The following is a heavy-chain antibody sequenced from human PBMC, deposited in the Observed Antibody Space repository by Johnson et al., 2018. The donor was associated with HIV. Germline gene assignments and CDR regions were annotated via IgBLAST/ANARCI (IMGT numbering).Heavy chain of an antibody. CDR2: ISGSGGST. J-gene: IGHJ3*02. Sequence: VQLVESGGGLVQPGGSLRLSCAASGFTFSSYAMSWVRQAPGKGLEWVSAISGSGGSTYYADSVKGRFTISRDNSKNTLYLQMNNLRAEDTTVYYCAKGGEVWYDAFDIWGQGTMVTVSS. CDR1: GFTFSSYA. D-gene: IGHD6-13*01. CDR3: AKGGEVWYDAFDI. V-gene: IGHV3-23*04.